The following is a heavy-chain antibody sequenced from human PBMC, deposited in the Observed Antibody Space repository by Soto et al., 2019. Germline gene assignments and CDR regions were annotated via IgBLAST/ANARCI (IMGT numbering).Heavy chain of an antibody. J-gene: IGHJ6*02. V-gene: IGHV1-18*01. CDR2: ISAYNGNT. D-gene: IGHD3-3*01. CDR1: GYTFTSYG. CDR3: ARDKSPSTIFGVVRQPGTSYYYYGMDV. Sequence: GASVKVSFKASGYTFTSYGISWVRQAPGQGLEWMGWISAYNGNTNYAQKLQGRVTMTTDTSTSTAYMELRSLRSDDTAVYYCARDKSPSTIFGVVRQPGTSYYYYGMDVWGQATTVTVSS.